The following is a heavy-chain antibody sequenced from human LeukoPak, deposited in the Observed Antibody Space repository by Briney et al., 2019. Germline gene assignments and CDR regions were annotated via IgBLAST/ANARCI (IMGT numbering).Heavy chain of an antibody. CDR1: GGSISSGDYY. CDR2: IYYSGST. D-gene: IGHD3-3*01. J-gene: IGHJ3*02. Sequence: PSETLSLTCTVSGGSISSGDYYWSWIRQPPGKGLEWIGYIYYSGSTYYNPSLKSRVTISMHTSTNQFSLKLKSVTAVDTAVYYCAREGYDYAFDIWGQGTMVTVSS. V-gene: IGHV4-30-4*01. CDR3: AREGYDYAFDI.